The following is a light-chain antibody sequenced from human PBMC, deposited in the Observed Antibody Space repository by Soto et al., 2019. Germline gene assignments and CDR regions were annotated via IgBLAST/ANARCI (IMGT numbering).Light chain of an antibody. Sequence: QSVLTQSSSASASLGSSVKLTCTLSSGHSSYIIAWHQQQPGKAPRYLMKLEGSGNYNKGSGVPDRFSGSSSGADRYLTISGLQFDDEADYYCETWDPNTGMFGGGTKLTVL. CDR2: LEGSGNY. V-gene: IGLV4-60*02. CDR3: ETWDPNTGM. CDR1: SGHSSYI. J-gene: IGLJ3*02.